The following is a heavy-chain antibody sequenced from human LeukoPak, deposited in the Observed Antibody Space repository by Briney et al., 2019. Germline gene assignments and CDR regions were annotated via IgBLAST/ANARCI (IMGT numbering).Heavy chain of an antibody. CDR3: ARDKRLDWNDPLYYYYYYGMDV. CDR2: ISSSGSTI. CDR1: GFTFSDYY. J-gene: IGHJ6*02. V-gene: IGHV3-11*04. D-gene: IGHD1-1*01. Sequence: GGSLRLSCAASGFTFSDYYMSWIRQAPGKGLEWVSYISSSGSTIYYADSVKGRFTISRDNAKNSLYLQMNSLRAEDTAVYYCARDKRLDWNDPLYYYYYYGMDVWGQGTTVTVSS.